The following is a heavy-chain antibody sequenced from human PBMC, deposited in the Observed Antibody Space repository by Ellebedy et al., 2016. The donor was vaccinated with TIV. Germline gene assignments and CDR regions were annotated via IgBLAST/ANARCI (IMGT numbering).Heavy chain of an antibody. CDR1: GFSFSTYA. CDR2: ISYDGNDK. CDR3: ATLAGLPNTGLGLRIDY. D-gene: IGHD3-16*01. Sequence: PGGSLRLSCAASGFSFSTYAMHWVRQAPGKGLEWVAAISYDGNDKYYEDSVKGRFTISRDNSKNTLFLQMDSLRAEDTALYYCATLAGLPNTGLGLRIDYWGQGTLVTVSA. V-gene: IGHV3-30*04. J-gene: IGHJ4*02.